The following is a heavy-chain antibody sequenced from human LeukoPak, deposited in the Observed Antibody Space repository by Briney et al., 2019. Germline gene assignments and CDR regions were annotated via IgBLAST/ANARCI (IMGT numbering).Heavy chain of an antibody. CDR3: VGCSGTSCYDY. CDR2: ISSNGGST. J-gene: IGHJ4*02. CDR1: GFTFSSYA. V-gene: IGHV3-64D*06. D-gene: IGHD2-2*01. Sequence: GGSLRLSCSASGFTFSSYAMHWVRQAPGKGLEYVSAISSNGGSTYCADSVKGRFTISRDNSKNTLYLQMSSLRAEDTAVYYCVGCSGTSCYDYWGQGTLVTVSS.